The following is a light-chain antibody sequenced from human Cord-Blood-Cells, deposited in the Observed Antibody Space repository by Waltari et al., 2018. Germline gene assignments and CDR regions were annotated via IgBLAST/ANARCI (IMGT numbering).Light chain of an antibody. CDR3: SSYTSSSTVV. CDR1: SSDVGGYTY. V-gene: IGLV2-14*01. J-gene: IGLJ2*01. Sequence: QSALPQPASVSGSPGQSIPISCTGTSSDVGGYTYVSCYQQHPGKAPKLMIDDVSNRPSWVSTRFSGSKSGNTASLTISGLQAEDEADYYCSSYTSSSTVVFGGGTKLTVL. CDR2: DVS.